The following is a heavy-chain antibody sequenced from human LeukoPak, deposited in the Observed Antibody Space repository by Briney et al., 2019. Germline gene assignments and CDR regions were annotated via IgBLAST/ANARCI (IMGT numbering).Heavy chain of an antibody. V-gene: IGHV5-51*01. CDR2: IYPGDSDT. CDR3: ARQISLSYGSGRFDY. Sequence: GESLKISCEGSGYSFTDYWIGWVRQMPGKGLEWMGIIYPGDSDTRYSPSFQGQVTISADKSISTAYLQWSSLKASDTAMYYCARQISLSYGSGRFDYRGQGTLVTVSS. CDR1: GYSFTDYW. J-gene: IGHJ4*02. D-gene: IGHD3-10*01.